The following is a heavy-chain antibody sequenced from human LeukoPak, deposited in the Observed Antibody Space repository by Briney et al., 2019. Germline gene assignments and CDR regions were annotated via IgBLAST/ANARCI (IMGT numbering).Heavy chain of an antibody. CDR3: ARLKFVYYDSSV. CDR1: GGTFSSYA. J-gene: IGHJ4*02. D-gene: IGHD3-22*01. V-gene: IGHV1-69*13. Sequence: GASVKVSCKASGGTFSSYAISWVRQAPGQGLEWMGGIIPIFGTANYAQKFQGRVTITADESTSTAYMELSSLRSEDTAVYYCARLKFVYYDSSVWGQGTLVTVSS. CDR2: IIPIFGTA.